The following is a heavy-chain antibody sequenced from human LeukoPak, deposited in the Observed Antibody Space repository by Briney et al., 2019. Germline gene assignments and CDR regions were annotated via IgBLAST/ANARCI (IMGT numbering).Heavy chain of an antibody. Sequence: GGSLRLSCAVAGFTFSDYFMTWIRQAPGKGLELVSYISGSGSNKYYADSVKGRFTISRDNAKNSLYLQMNSLRVEDTAVYYCATSQSSVAGIVGDWGQGTLVTVSS. V-gene: IGHV3-11*04. J-gene: IGHJ4*02. CDR2: ISGSGSNK. CDR3: ATSQSSVAGIVGD. CDR1: GFTFSDYF. D-gene: IGHD6-19*01.